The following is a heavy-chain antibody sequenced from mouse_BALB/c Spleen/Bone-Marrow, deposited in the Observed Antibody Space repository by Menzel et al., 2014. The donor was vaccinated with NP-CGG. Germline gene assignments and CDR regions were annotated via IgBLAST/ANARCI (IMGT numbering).Heavy chain of an antibody. D-gene: IGHD2-2*01. CDR3: ALLGYYGYFYV. CDR2: INPDSSTI. CDR1: RFDFSRYW. J-gene: IGHJ1*01. V-gene: IGHV4-1*02. Sequence: EVMLVESGGGLVQPGGSLKLSCAASRFDFSRYWMSWVRQAPGKGLGWIGEINPDSSTINYTPSLKDKFIISRDNAKNTLYLQMSKVRSEDTALYYCALLGYYGYFYVWGAGTTVTVSS.